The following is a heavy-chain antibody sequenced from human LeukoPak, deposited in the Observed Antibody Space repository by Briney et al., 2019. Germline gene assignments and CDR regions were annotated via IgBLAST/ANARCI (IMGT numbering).Heavy chain of an antibody. CDR3: ARASYSYDINGWVPFDY. V-gene: IGHV4-61*02. J-gene: IGHJ4*02. Sequence: SQTLSLTCTVSGNSLSSGDNYWSWIRQPAGKGLEWIGRIYTSGSTNYNPSLKSRVTISGDTSKNQFSLRLSSVTAADTAAYYCARASYSYDINGWVPFDYWGQGTLVTVSS. CDR2: IYTSGST. D-gene: IGHD3-22*01. CDR1: GNSLSSGDNY.